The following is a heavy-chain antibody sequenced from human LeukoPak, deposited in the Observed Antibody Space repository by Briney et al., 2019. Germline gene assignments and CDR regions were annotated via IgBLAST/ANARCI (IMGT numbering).Heavy chain of an antibody. Sequence: ASVKVPCKASGYTFTSYGISWVRQAPGQGLEWMGWISPYNGNTTYAQKFQGRVTMTTDTSTSTAYMELRSLRSDDTAVYYCARLGSGSYFNTLRYWGQGTLVTVSS. CDR3: ARLGSGSYFNTLRY. V-gene: IGHV1-18*01. CDR1: GYTFTSYG. D-gene: IGHD3-10*01. J-gene: IGHJ4*02. CDR2: ISPYNGNT.